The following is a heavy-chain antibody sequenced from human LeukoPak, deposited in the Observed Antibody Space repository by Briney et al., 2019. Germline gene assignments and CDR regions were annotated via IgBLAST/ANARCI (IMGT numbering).Heavy chain of an antibody. Sequence: PGGSLRLSCSASGFTFSSYAMHWVRQAPGKGLEYVSAISSNGGSTYYADSVKGRFTISRDNSKNTLYLQMSSLRAEDTAVYYCVKDAMCIAVAPDYWGQGTLVTVSS. D-gene: IGHD6-19*01. V-gene: IGHV3-64D*06. J-gene: IGHJ4*02. CDR2: ISSNGGST. CDR1: GFTFSSYA. CDR3: VKDAMCIAVAPDY.